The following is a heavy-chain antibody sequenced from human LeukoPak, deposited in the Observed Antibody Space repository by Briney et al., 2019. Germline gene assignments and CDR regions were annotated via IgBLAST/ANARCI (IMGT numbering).Heavy chain of an antibody. CDR1: GFTFSSYG. CDR2: IKTDGSQI. CDR3: ARDLNWETY. J-gene: IGHJ4*02. V-gene: IGHV3-7*01. Sequence: PGGSLRLSCAASGFTFSSYGMHWVRQAPGKGLEWVANIKTDGSQIYYVDSVRGRFTISRDNAKNSLYLQMNSLRAEDTAAYYCARDLNWETYWGQGTLVSVSS. D-gene: IGHD7-27*01.